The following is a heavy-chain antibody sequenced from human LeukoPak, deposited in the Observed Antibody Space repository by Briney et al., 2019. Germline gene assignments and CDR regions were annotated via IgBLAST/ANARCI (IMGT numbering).Heavy chain of an antibody. CDR3: ARDPFGIRNWFDP. V-gene: IGHV3-11*04. D-gene: IGHD3-10*01. J-gene: IGHJ5*02. Sequence: PGGSLRLSCAASGFTFSDYYMSWIRQAPGKGLEWVPYISSSGSTIYYADSVKGRFTISRDNAKNSLYLQMNSLRAEDTAVYYCARDPFGIRNWFDPWGQGTLVTVSS. CDR1: GFTFSDYY. CDR2: ISSSGSTI.